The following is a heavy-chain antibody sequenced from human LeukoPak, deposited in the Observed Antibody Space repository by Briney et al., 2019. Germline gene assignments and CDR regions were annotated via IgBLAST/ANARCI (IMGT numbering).Heavy chain of an antibody. CDR3: ARDNYAGANWFEP. CDR2: IIPIFGTA. CDR1: GGTFSSYA. V-gene: IGHV1-69*05. J-gene: IGHJ5*02. Sequence: AASVKVSCKPSGGTFSSYAISWVRQAPGQGLEWMGGIIPIFGTANYAQKFQGRVTITTDETRSTAYMELSSVRSEDTAVYYCARDNYAGANWFEPWGQGTLVTVSS. D-gene: IGHD1-7*01.